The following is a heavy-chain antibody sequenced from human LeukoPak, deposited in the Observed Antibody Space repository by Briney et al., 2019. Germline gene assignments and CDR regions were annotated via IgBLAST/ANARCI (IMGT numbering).Heavy chain of an antibody. Sequence: PGGSLRLSCAASGFTFSSYSMNWVRQAPGKGLEWVSSISSSSYIYYADSVKGRFTISRDNAKNSLYLQMNSLRAEDTAVYYCARDKMVYATAFDYWGQGTLVTVSS. CDR1: GFTFSSYS. J-gene: IGHJ4*02. CDR2: ISSSSYI. CDR3: ARDKMVYATAFDY. V-gene: IGHV3-21*01. D-gene: IGHD2-8*01.